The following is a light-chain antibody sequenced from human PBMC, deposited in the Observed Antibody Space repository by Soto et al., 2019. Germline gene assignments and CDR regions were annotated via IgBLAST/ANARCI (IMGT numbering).Light chain of an antibody. CDR2: AAS. CDR1: QGISNY. J-gene: IGKJ1*01. V-gene: IGKV1-27*01. CDR3: QKYNSAPPT. Sequence: DIQMTQSPSSLSASVGDRVSITCRASQGISNYLAWYQQKPGRVPKLLIYAASTLQSGVPSRCSGSGSGTDFTLTISSLQPEELATYYCQKYNSAPPTFGQGTKVEIK.